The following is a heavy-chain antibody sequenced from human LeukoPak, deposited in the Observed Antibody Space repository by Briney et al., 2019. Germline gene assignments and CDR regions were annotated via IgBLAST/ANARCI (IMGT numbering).Heavy chain of an antibody. D-gene: IGHD2-15*01. Sequence: GGSLGLSCAASGFTFSSYAMHWVRQAPGKGLEWVAVIAYDGNSKYYADSVQGRFTISRDNSKNTLDLQMNSLRGEDTAVYYCARGHCSGGSCYSVYYYYYGMDVWGQGTTVTVSS. CDR1: GFTFSSYA. CDR2: IAYDGNSK. V-gene: IGHV3-30-3*01. CDR3: ARGHCSGGSCYSVYYYYYGMDV. J-gene: IGHJ6*02.